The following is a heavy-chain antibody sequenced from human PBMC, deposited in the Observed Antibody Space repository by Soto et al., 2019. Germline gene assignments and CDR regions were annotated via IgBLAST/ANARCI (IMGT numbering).Heavy chain of an antibody. CDR1: GFTFSSYW. D-gene: IGHD3-10*01. J-gene: IGHJ5*02. CDR3: AREIRIKITMVRGGSWRHWFDP. Sequence: GWSLRLSCAASGFTFSSYWMSWVRQAPGKGLEWVANIKQDGSEKYYVDSVKGRFTISRDNAKNSLYLQMNSLRAEDTAVYYCAREIRIKITMVRGGSWRHWFDPWGQGTLVTVSS. CDR2: IKQDGSEK. V-gene: IGHV3-7*01.